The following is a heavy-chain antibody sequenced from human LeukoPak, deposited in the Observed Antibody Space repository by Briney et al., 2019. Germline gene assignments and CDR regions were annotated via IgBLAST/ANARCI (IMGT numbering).Heavy chain of an antibody. Sequence: SETLSLTCTVSGGSISSSSYYWGWIRQPPGKGLEWIGSIYYSGSTYYNPSLKSRVTISVDTSKNQFSLKLSSVTAADTAVYYCFCYPRSYYYYMDVWGKGTTVTISS. J-gene: IGHJ6*03. D-gene: IGHD3-3*01. CDR3: FCYPRSYYYYMDV. CDR2: IYYSGST. V-gene: IGHV4-39*01. CDR1: GGSISSSSYY.